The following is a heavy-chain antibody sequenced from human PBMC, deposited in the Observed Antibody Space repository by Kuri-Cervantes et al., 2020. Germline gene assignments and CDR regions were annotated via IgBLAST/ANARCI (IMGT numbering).Heavy chain of an antibody. CDR3: ARERRLRFGEPTYYSYYMDV. CDR1: GFTFNEFY. J-gene: IGHJ6*03. CDR2: IKSKTDGGTT. V-gene: IGHV3-15*05. Sequence: GESLKISCAASGFTFNEFYMSWIRQAPGKGLEWVGRIKSKTDGGTTDYAAPVKGRFTISRDNAKNSLYLQMNNLRAEDTAVYYCARERRLRFGEPTYYSYYMDVWGKGTTVTVSS. D-gene: IGHD3-10*01.